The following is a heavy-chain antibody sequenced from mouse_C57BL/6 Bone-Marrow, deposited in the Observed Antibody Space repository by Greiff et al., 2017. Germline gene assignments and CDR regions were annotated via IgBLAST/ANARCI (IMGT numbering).Heavy chain of an antibody. CDR1: GYTFTGYW. D-gene: IGHD6-1*01. J-gene: IGHJ3*01. CDR2: ILPGSSST. Sequence: VQLQQPGAELMKPGASVKLSCKATGYTFTGYWIEWVKQRPGHGLEWIGEILPGSSSTNYNETFKGKATFTADTSSNTAYMQLSSLTTEDSAIYYCARFVAVGAWFAYGGQGTLVTVSA. CDR3: ARFVAVGAWFAY. V-gene: IGHV1-9*01.